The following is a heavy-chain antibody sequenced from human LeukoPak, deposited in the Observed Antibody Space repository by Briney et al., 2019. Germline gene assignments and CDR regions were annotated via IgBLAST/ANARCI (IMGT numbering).Heavy chain of an antibody. CDR2: VSDSGSST. V-gene: IGHV3-23*01. J-gene: IGHJ4*02. CDR1: GFTFSSYA. D-gene: IGHD6-13*01. Sequence: PGGSLRLSCAASGFTFSSYAMSWVRQAPGKGLEWVSAVSDSGSSTYYADSVKGRFTISRDNSKNTLYLQMNSLRADDTAVYYCGKQDIRSSGWYDWGQGTLVTVSS. CDR3: GKQDIRSSGWYD.